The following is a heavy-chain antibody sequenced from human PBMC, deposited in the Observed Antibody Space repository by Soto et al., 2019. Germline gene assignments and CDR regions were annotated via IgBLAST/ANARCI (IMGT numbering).Heavy chain of an antibody. Sequence: GGSLRLSCAASGFTVSSNYMSWVRQAPGKGLEWVSVIYSGGSTYYADSVKGQFTISRDNSKTTLYLQMNSLRAEDTAVYYCARDNAGRLHVNYYYGMDVWGQGTTVTVSS. CDR2: IYSGGST. CDR3: ARDNAGRLHVNYYYGMDV. CDR1: GFTVSSNY. J-gene: IGHJ6*02. D-gene: IGHD4-4*01. V-gene: IGHV3-53*01.